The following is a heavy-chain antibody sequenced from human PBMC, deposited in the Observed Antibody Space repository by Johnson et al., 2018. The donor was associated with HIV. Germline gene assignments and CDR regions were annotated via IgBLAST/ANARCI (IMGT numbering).Heavy chain of an antibody. J-gene: IGHJ3*02. CDR2: IAIAGDT. CDR1: GFTFSSYA. Sequence: VQLVESGGGVVQPGRSLRLSCAASGFTFSSYAMHWVRHATGKGLEWVSAIAIAGDTYYPGSVKGRFIISRQNAKNSLYLQMNSLRAEDTAVYYCAKDPGRQWLVMCAFDIWGQGTMVTVSS. V-gene: IGHV3-13*01. D-gene: IGHD6-19*01. CDR3: AKDPGRQWLVMCAFDI.